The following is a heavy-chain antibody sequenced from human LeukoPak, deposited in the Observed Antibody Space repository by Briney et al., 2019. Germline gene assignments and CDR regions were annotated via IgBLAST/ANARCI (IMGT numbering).Heavy chain of an antibody. V-gene: IGHV1-2*02. CDR1: GYTFTGYY. CDR3: VRGGPVEAPLEYTYDL. Sequence: ASVKVSCKASGYTFTGYYMHWVRQAPGQGLEWMGWINPNSGGTNYGQKFQGRVTMTRDTSISTVYMELSRLRSDDTAVYYCVRGGPVEAPLEYTYDLWGRGTLVTVSS. CDR2: INPNSGGT. D-gene: IGHD3-3*01. J-gene: IGHJ2*01.